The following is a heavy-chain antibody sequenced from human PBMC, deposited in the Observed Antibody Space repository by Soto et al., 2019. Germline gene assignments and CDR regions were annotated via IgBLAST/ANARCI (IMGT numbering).Heavy chain of an antibody. CDR3: ARSPGGWFDP. Sequence: ASVKVSCKVSGYTLSELSLHWVRQAPGKGLEWLAGFDPAKAETLYAQNFQGRVTVTEDPSTDTAYMELSRLRSDDTAVYYCARSPGGWFDPWGQGTLVTVSS. CDR2: FDPAKAET. J-gene: IGHJ5*02. V-gene: IGHV1-24*01. CDR1: GYTLSELS.